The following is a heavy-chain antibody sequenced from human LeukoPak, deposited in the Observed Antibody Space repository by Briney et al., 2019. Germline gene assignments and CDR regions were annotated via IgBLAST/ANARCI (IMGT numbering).Heavy chain of an antibody. Sequence: SETLSLTCAVYGGSFSGYYWSWIRQPPGKGLEWIGEINHSGSTYYNPSLKSRVTISVDTSKNQFSLKLSSVTAADTAVYYCASATVNYYDSSGHPPFDYWGQGTLVTVSS. CDR3: ASATVNYYDSSGHPPFDY. CDR1: GGSFSGYY. J-gene: IGHJ4*02. D-gene: IGHD3-22*01. CDR2: INHSGST. V-gene: IGHV4-34*01.